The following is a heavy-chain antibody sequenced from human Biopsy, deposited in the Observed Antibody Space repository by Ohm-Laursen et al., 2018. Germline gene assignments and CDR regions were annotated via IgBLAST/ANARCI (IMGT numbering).Heavy chain of an antibody. CDR3: ARSGSDSLNYYFDF. CDR1: GDSVSSNRAA. Sequence: QTLSLTRAISGDSVSSNRAAWNWIRQSPSGGLEWLGRTFYRAKWYTDFAVSVKSRITLTPDPSTNQFSLQLNSVTPDDTAVYYCARSGSDSLNYYFDFWGQGTLVTVSS. CDR2: TFYRAKWYT. J-gene: IGHJ4*02. D-gene: IGHD2-21*02. V-gene: IGHV6-1*01.